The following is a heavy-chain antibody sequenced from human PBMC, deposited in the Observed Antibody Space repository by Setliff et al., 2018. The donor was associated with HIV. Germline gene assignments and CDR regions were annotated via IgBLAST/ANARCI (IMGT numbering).Heavy chain of an antibody. D-gene: IGHD6-19*01. Sequence: GGSLRLSCAASGFTFSSYSMNWVRQAPGKGLEWVSSISSSSSYIYYADSVKGRFTISRDNAKNSLYLQMNSLRAEDTAVYYCARETPNSGWYRKEGYYFDYWGQGTLVTVSS. CDR1: GFTFSSYS. CDR3: ARETPNSGWYRKEGYYFDY. CDR2: ISSSSSYI. J-gene: IGHJ4*02. V-gene: IGHV3-21*01.